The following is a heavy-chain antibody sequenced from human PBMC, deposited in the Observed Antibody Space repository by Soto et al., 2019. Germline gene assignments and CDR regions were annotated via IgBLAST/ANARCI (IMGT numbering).Heavy chain of an antibody. Sequence: GGSLRLSCAASGFSFTTYVMHWVRQAPGKGLEWVAVISHDGSYKYYGDAVKGRFTISRDTSKNAVYLEMNSLRPEDTAVYYCAKGLLAIVGTTLPRDAFNIWGQGTMGTVSS. V-gene: IGHV3-30*18. D-gene: IGHD1-26*01. CDR2: ISHDGSYK. CDR3: AKGLLAIVGTTLPRDAFNI. J-gene: IGHJ3*02. CDR1: GFSFTTYV.